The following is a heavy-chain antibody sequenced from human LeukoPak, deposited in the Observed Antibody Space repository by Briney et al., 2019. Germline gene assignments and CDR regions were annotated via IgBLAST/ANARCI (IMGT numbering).Heavy chain of an antibody. CDR2: FDPEDGET. J-gene: IGHJ4*02. CDR3: ATPHDYGDYDWAY. V-gene: IGHV1-24*01. D-gene: IGHD4-17*01. CDR1: GYTLTELS. Sequence: ASVKVSCEVSGYTLTELSMHWVRQAPGKGLEWMGGFDPEDGETIYAQKFQGRVTMTEDTSTDTAYMELSSLRSEDTAVYYCATPHDYGDYDWAYWGQGTLVTVSS.